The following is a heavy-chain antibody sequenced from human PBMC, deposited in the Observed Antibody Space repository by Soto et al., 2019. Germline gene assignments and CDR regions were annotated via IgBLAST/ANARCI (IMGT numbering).Heavy chain of an antibody. CDR2: IYYSGST. Sequence: PSETLSLTCTVSGGSISSSSYYWGWIRQPPGKGLEWIGSIYYSGSTYYNPSLKSRVTISVDTSKNQFSLKLSSVTAADTAVYYCARQSLYYDILDCFDYWGQGTLVTVSS. V-gene: IGHV4-39*01. D-gene: IGHD3-9*01. CDR1: GGSISSSSYY. CDR3: ARQSLYYDILDCFDY. J-gene: IGHJ4*02.